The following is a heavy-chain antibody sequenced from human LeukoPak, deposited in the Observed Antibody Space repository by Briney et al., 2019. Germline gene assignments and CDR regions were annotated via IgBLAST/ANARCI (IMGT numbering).Heavy chain of an antibody. CDR1: GGYITTYY. V-gene: IGHV4-59*01. CDR2: IYYGGNT. Sequence: SETLSLTCTVAGGYITTYYWTWIRQTQGKGLEWIGYIYYGGNTNYNPSLNSRVTISVDTSKSQISLNLSSVTAADTATYYCARATFYFYMDVWGKGTTVIVSS. CDR3: ARATFYFYMDV. J-gene: IGHJ6*03.